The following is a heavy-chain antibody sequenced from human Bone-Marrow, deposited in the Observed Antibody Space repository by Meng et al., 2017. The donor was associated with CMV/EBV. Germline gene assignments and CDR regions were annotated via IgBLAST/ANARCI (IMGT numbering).Heavy chain of an antibody. D-gene: IGHD2-2*01. CDR3: ARRVVPAADDYYGMDV. CDR2: INWNGGST. V-gene: IGHV3-20*04. J-gene: IGHJ6*01. CDR1: GFTFDDYG. Sequence: GGSLRLSCAASGFTFDDYGMSWVRQAPGKGLEWVSGINWNGGSTGYADSVKGRFTISRDNAKNSLYLQMNSLRAEDTALYYCARRVVPAADDYYGMDVWGPGTTVTVSS.